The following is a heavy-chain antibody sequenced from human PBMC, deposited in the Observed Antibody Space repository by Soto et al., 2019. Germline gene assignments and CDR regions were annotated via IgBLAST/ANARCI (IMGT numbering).Heavy chain of an antibody. CDR2: ISYDGSNK. V-gene: IGHV3-30-3*01. J-gene: IGHJ3*02. Sequence: QVQLVESGGGVVQPGRSLRLSCAASGFTFSSYAMHWVRRAPGKGLEWVAVISYDGSNKYYADSVKGRFTISRDNSKNTLYLQMNSLRAEDTAVYYCARDRPTRYCSGGSCPTAVGYDAFDIWGQGTMVTVSS. D-gene: IGHD2-15*01. CDR1: GFTFSSYA. CDR3: ARDRPTRYCSGGSCPTAVGYDAFDI.